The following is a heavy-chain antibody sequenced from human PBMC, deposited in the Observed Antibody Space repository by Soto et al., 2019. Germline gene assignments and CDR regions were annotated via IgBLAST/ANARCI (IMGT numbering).Heavy chain of an antibody. CDR2: ISPYDDNT. Sequence: QVQLVQSGTEVKKPGASVKVSCKASGYTFNSYGISWVRQAPGQGLEWMGWISPYDDNTNYAQNLQXXDTMTTDTATRXAXMXXRSLRSDDTAVYYCARGGYYDSSVSRNYHYYGMDAWGQGTTVTVS. J-gene: IGHJ6*02. CDR1: GYTFNSYG. V-gene: IGHV1-18*01. D-gene: IGHD3-22*01. CDR3: ARGGYYDSSVSRNYHYYGMDA.